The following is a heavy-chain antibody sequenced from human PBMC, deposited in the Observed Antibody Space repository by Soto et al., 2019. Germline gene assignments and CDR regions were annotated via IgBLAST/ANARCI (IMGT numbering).Heavy chain of an antibody. D-gene: IGHD4-17*01. V-gene: IGHV1-69*13. Sequence: GASVKVSCKASGGTFSSYAISWVRQAPGQGLEWMGGIIPIFGTANYAQKFQGRVTITADESTSTAYMELSSLRSEDTAVYYCARGGDYDGYYYYGMDVWGQGTTVTVSS. CDR1: GGTFSSYA. CDR3: ARGGDYDGYYYYGMDV. J-gene: IGHJ6*02. CDR2: IIPIFGTA.